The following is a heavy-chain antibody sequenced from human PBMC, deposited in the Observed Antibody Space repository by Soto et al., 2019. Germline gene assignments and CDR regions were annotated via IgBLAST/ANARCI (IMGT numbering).Heavy chain of an antibody. CDR1: GYTFTSYG. CDR3: ARDQEYSTSGLYWFDL. CDR2: ISAYNGDT. V-gene: IGHV1-18*04. J-gene: IGHJ5*02. Sequence: VQLVQSGAGVKKPGASVKVSCKASGYTFTSYGITWVRQAPGQDLEWMGWISAYNGDTNYAQRLQGRVTMTTDTSTSTVYMELKSLTSDDTAVYYCARDQEYSTSGLYWFDLWGQGTLVTVSS. D-gene: IGHD6-6*01.